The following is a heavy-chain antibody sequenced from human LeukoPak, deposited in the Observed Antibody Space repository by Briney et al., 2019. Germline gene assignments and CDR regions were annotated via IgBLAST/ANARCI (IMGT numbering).Heavy chain of an antibody. CDR3: AREYGQYCSSTSCYFLYYYYYGMDV. J-gene: IGHJ6*02. D-gene: IGHD2-2*01. Sequence: GGSRRLSGAALGFTFSSYWMSWVRQAPGKGLEWVANIKQEGSEKYNVDSVKGRFTISRDNAKNSLYLQMNSLRAEDTAVYYCAREYGQYCSSTSCYFLYYYYYGMDVWGQGTTVTVSS. CDR2: IKQEGSEK. V-gene: IGHV3-7*01. CDR1: GFTFSSYW.